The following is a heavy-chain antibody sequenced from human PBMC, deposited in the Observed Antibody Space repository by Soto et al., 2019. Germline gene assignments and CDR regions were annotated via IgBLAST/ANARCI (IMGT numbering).Heavy chain of an antibody. Sequence: ASVKVSCKASGGTFSSYAISWVRQAPGQGLEWMGGIIPIFGTANYAQKFQGRVTITADESTSTAYMELSSLRSEDTAVYYCAIGRLRGFLEWLPPYYYMDVWGKGTTVTVSS. CDR3: AIGRLRGFLEWLPPYYYMDV. CDR1: GGTFSSYA. J-gene: IGHJ6*03. CDR2: IIPIFGTA. V-gene: IGHV1-69*13. D-gene: IGHD3-3*01.